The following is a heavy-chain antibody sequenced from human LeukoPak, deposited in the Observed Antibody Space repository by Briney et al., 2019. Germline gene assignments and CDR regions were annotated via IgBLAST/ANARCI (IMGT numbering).Heavy chain of an antibody. CDR2: ISSSSSTI. J-gene: IGHJ4*02. Sequence: GGSLRLSCAASGFTFSSYSMNWVRQAPGKGLEWVSYISSSSSTIYYADSVKGRFTISRDNPKNSLYLQMNSLRAEDTAVYYCARVLHKRNYDSSVYYGYWGQGTLVTVSS. CDR3: ARVLHKRNYDSSVYYGY. CDR1: GFTFSSYS. V-gene: IGHV3-48*01. D-gene: IGHD3-22*01.